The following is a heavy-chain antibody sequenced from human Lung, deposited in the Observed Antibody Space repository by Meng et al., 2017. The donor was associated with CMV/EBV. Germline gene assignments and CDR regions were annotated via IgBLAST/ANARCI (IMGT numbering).Heavy chain of an antibody. V-gene: IGHV4-39*07. CDR1: ISSSSND. CDR2: IYYSGRT. CDR3: ARETYEGIAAAAYYFDY. J-gene: IGHJ4*02. Sequence: ISSSSNDWGWIRQPPGKGLEWIGSIYYSGRTYYNPSLKSRVTISVDTSKNQFSLKLSSVTAADTAVYYCARETYEGIAAAAYYFDYWGQGTLVTVSS. D-gene: IGHD6-13*01.